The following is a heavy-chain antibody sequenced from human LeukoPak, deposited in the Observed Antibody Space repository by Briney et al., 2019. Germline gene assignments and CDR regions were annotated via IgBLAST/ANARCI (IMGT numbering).Heavy chain of an antibody. J-gene: IGHJ6*03. CDR1: GYTFTSYD. CDR2: MNPNSGNT. Sequence: GASVKVSCKASGYTFTSYDISWVRQAPGQGLEWMGWMNPNSGNTDYAQTLKGRVTITRNTSISTAYMELSSLRSEDTAVYYCATANRGAVADTPYYYHYMDVWGQGTPVTVSS. V-gene: IGHV1-8*01. D-gene: IGHD6-19*01. CDR3: ATANRGAVADTPYYYHYMDV.